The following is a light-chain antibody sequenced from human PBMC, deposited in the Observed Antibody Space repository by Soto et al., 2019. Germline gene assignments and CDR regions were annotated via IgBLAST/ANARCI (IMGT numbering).Light chain of an antibody. CDR3: QSYDSSLSAWV. Sequence: QSVLTQPPSVSGAPGQRVTISCTGSGSNLGAGYDVHWYQHLPETAPKLLMYRNSNRPSGVPVRFSGSKSGTSASLAITGLQAEDEADFYCQSYDSSLSAWVFGGGTKLTVL. CDR2: RNS. CDR1: GSNLGAGYD. J-gene: IGLJ3*02. V-gene: IGLV1-40*01.